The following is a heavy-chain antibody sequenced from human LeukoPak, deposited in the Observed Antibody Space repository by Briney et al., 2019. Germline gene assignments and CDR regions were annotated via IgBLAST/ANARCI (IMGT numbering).Heavy chain of an antibody. CDR3: AKSLRTRSWYRSLDY. J-gene: IGHJ4*02. V-gene: IGHV3-23*01. CDR2: ISGSGDNT. Sequence: GGSLRLSCAVSGFTFSSYAMTWVRQAPGKGLEWVSAISGSGDNTYSADSVKGRFTISRHNSKNTLYLQMNSLRAEDTAVYYCAKSLRTRSWYRSLDYWGQGTLVTVSS. D-gene: IGHD6-13*01. CDR1: GFTFSSYA.